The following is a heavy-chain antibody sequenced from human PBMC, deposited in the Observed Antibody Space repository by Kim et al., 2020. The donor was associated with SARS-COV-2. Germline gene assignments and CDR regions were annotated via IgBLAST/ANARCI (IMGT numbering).Heavy chain of an antibody. J-gene: IGHJ4*02. CDR3: ARGRRWLQYRWDY. D-gene: IGHD5-12*01. CDR1: GGSFSGYY. V-gene: IGHV4-34*01. CDR2: INHSGST. Sequence: SETLSLTCAVYGGSFSGYYWSWIRQPPGKGLEWIGEINHSGSTNYNPSLKSRVTISVDTSKNQFSLKLSSVTAADTAVYYCARGRRWLQYRWDYWGQGT.